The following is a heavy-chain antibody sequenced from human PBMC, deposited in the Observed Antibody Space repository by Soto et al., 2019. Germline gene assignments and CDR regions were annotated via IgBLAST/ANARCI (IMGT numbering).Heavy chain of an antibody. CDR2: ISPKSGGE. Sequence: ASVQVSFQAGGYTFSDYYIQWVRQAPGQGLEYLGWISPKSGGEAYAQKFRGRVTRNRYTSVNLDYLHLRSLTSDHTAVYFFSRCHRRSSCHLHXWGQRPLVTASX. D-gene: IGHD3-10*01. CDR1: GYTFSDYY. CDR3: SRCHRRSSCHLHX. J-gene: IGHJ4*02. V-gene: IGHV1-2*02.